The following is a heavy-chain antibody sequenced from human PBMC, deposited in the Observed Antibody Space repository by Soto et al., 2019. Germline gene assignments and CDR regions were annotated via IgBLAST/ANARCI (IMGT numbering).Heavy chain of an antibody. D-gene: IGHD3-10*01. CDR3: VRDRGGGSGKYYVSMGMDV. V-gene: IGHV4-30-2*01. Sequence: PSEIPYLTSRVSGGSVTSGDISYSGSWFRQPVGKGLEWIGNIYPIGNASHNPSLKSRVTISIDKSRNQFYLRLTSVTAADKAVYYCVRDRGGGSGKYYVSMGMDVWGRGTTVT. J-gene: IGHJ6*02. CDR1: GGSVTSGDISYS. CDR2: IYPIGNA.